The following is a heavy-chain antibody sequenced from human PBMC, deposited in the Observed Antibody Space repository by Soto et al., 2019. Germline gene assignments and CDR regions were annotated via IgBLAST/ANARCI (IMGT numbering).Heavy chain of an antibody. CDR1: GFTFSSHG. CDR2: VSFDGTNK. J-gene: IGHJ1*01. Sequence: QVQLVESGGGVVQPGMTLRLSCTASGFTFSSHGMHWVRQAPGKGLEWVAVVSFDGTNKNYADSVRGRFTISRDNSKNTLYLQMSSVRAEDKSVYYCANGDSRGFEYFQSWGQGTLVTVSS. CDR3: ANGDSRGFEYFQS. D-gene: IGHD3-22*01. V-gene: IGHV3-30*18.